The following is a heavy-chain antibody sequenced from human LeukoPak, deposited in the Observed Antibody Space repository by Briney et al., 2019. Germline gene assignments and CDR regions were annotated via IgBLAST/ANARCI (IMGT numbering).Heavy chain of an antibody. CDR2: IRYDGSNK. CDR3: ANYRPPYGGNSGDY. D-gene: IGHD4-23*01. J-gene: IGHJ4*02. V-gene: IGHV3-30*02. Sequence: GGSLRLSCAASGFTFSSYGMHWVRQAPGKGLEWVAFIRYDGSNKYYADSVKGRFTIPRDNSKNTLYLQMNSLRAEDTAVYYCANYRPPYGGNSGDYWGQGTLVTVSS. CDR1: GFTFSSYG.